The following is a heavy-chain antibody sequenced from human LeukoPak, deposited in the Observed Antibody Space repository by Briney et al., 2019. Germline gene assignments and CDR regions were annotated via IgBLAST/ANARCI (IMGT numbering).Heavy chain of an antibody. CDR1: GFTFSSSA. D-gene: IGHD6-19*01. Sequence: GRSLRLSCAASGFTFSSSAMHWVRQAPDKGLEWVAVKSYDGSNKYYADSVKGRFTISRDNSKNTLYLQMNSLRADDTAVYYCARDRDSSGWYEGFDYWGQGTLVTVSS. CDR3: ARDRDSSGWYEGFDY. V-gene: IGHV3-30-3*01. CDR2: KSYDGSNK. J-gene: IGHJ4*02.